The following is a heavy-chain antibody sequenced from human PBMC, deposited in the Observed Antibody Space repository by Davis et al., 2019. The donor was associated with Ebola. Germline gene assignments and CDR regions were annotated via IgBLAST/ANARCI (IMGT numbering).Heavy chain of an antibody. Sequence: PGGSLRLSCAASGFTFSSYGMHWVRQAPGKGLEWVANIKQDGSEKYYVDSVKGRFTISRDNAKNSLYLQMNSLRAEDTAVYYCARSSYQPLSFDYWGQGTLVTVSS. CDR2: IKQDGSEK. D-gene: IGHD2-2*01. V-gene: IGHV3-7*01. J-gene: IGHJ4*02. CDR1: GFTFSSYG. CDR3: ARSSYQPLSFDY.